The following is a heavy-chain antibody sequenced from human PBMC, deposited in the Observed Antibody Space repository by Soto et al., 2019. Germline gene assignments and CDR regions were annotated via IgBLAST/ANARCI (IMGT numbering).Heavy chain of an antibody. Sequence: QVQLVQSGAEVKKPGSSVKVSCKASGGTFSSYAISWVRQAPGQGLEWMGGIIPIFGTANYAQKFQGRVTITADESTSTAYMELSSLRSEDTAVYYCASDPDYGDYLGNYFDYWGQGTLVTVSS. CDR2: IIPIFGTA. CDR3: ASDPDYGDYLGNYFDY. V-gene: IGHV1-69*12. CDR1: GGTFSSYA. D-gene: IGHD4-17*01. J-gene: IGHJ4*02.